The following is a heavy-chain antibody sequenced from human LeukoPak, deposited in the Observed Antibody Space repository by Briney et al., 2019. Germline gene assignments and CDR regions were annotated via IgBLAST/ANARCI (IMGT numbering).Heavy chain of an antibody. CDR3: ARWYQYYFDY. D-gene: IGHD4-23*01. CDR2: IYYSGTT. Sequence: SETLSLTCTVPGGSISSGGYYWTWIRQHPGKGLEWIGYIYYSGTTYYNPSLKSRLTISVDTSKDQFSLKLSSVTAADTAVYYCARWYQYYFDYWGQGTLVTVSS. CDR1: GGSISSGGYY. J-gene: IGHJ4*02. V-gene: IGHV4-31*03.